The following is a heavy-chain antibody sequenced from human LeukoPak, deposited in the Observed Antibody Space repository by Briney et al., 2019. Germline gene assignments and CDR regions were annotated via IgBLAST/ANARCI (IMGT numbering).Heavy chain of an antibody. Sequence: SETLSLTCTVSGGSISSSSYYWGWIRQPPGKGLEWIGSIYYSGSTYYNPSLKSRVTISVDTSKNQFSLKLSSVTAADTAVYYCARVDTRWQGRPAFDIWGQGTMVTVSS. D-gene: IGHD5-24*01. CDR2: IYYSGST. J-gene: IGHJ3*02. CDR1: GGSISSSSYY. CDR3: ARVDTRWQGRPAFDI. V-gene: IGHV4-39*07.